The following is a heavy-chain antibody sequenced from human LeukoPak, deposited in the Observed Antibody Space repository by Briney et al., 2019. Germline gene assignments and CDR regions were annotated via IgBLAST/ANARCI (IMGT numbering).Heavy chain of an antibody. CDR1: GGSISSSSYY. Sequence: SETLSLTCTVSGGSISSSSYYWGWIRQPPGKGLEWIGSIYYSGSTYYNPSLKSRVTISVDTSKNQFSLKLSSVTAADTAVYYCARRFSGSRTADYWGQGTLVTVSS. J-gene: IGHJ4*02. V-gene: IGHV4-39*01. CDR2: IYYSGST. D-gene: IGHD1-26*01. CDR3: ARRFSGSRTADY.